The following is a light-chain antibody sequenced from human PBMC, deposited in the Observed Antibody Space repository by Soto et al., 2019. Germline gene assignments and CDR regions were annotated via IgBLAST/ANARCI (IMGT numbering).Light chain of an antibody. Sequence: QSVLKQPPSVSAAPGQKVTISCSGSSSNIGGNSVSWYQQLPGPSPKLLIYDDTKRPSGIPERFSGSTAGKSASLRITGFQTGDEADYYCGSCESSLSAYVFGTWTKGTVL. J-gene: IGLJ1*01. CDR1: SSNIGGNS. CDR3: GSCESSLSAYV. CDR2: DDT. V-gene: IGLV1-51*01.